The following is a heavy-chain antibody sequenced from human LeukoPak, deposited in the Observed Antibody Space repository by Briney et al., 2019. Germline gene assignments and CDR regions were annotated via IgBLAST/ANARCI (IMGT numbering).Heavy chain of an antibody. J-gene: IGHJ4*02. Sequence: GGSLRLSCAASGFTFSSYGMSWVRQAPGKGLEWVSAISGSGGSTYYADSVKGRFTISRDNSKNTLYLQMNSLRAEDTAVYYCAKDPGFGGSYPFDYWGQGTLVTVSS. V-gene: IGHV3-23*01. CDR3: AKDPGFGGSYPFDY. D-gene: IGHD1-26*01. CDR2: ISGSGGST. CDR1: GFTFSSYG.